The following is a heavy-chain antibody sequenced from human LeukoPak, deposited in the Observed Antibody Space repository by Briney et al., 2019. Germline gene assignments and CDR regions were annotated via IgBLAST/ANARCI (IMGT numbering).Heavy chain of an antibody. CDR1: GFTFSTYS. J-gene: IGHJ4*02. V-gene: IGHV3-21*01. CDR3: ARDRVPAAIGY. D-gene: IGHD2-2*02. CDR2: ISSSSSYI. Sequence: GGSLRLSCAASGFTFSTYSMFWVRQAPGKGLEWVSSISSSSSYIYYADSVKGRFTISRDNAKNSLYLQMNSLRAEDTAVYYCARDRVPAAIGYWGQGTLVTVSS.